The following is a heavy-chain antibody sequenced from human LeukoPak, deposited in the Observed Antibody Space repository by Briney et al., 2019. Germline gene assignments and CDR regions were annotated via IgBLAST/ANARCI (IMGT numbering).Heavy chain of an antibody. CDR1: GYIFTNSW. CDR2: IYPGDSDT. D-gene: IGHD1-26*01. Sequence: GDSLKISXKASGYIFTNSWIGWVRQMPGRGLEWMGVIYPGDSDTIVSPSFQGQVTISADKSISTAYLQWSSLKASDTAMYYCARLVGATRDYWGQGTLVTVSA. J-gene: IGHJ4*02. V-gene: IGHV5-51*01. CDR3: ARLVGATRDY.